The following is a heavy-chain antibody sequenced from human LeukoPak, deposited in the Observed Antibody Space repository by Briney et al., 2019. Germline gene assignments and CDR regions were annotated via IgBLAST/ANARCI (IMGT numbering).Heavy chain of an antibody. Sequence: PGGSLRLSCVVSGFTFSDYSMNWVRQAPGKGLEWVSSISTISTYIYYADPVKGRFTISGDNAKNSLYLQMNSLRAEDTAVYYCARGPYTSVSKYFDYWGQGTLVTVSS. CDR3: ARGPYTSVSKYFDY. V-gene: IGHV3-21*01. CDR1: GFTFSDYS. J-gene: IGHJ4*02. D-gene: IGHD6-19*01. CDR2: ISTISTYI.